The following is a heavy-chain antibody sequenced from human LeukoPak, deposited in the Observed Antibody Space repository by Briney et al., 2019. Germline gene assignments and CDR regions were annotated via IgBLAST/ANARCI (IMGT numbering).Heavy chain of an antibody. CDR2: INAGNGNT. CDR3: ARVAGASGREY. Sequence: ASVKVSCKASGYTFTGNGITWVRQAPGQRLEWMGWINAGNGNTKYSQKFQGRVTITRDTSASTAYMELSSLRSEDTAVYYCARVAGASGREYWGRGTLVTVSS. D-gene: IGHD6-13*01. V-gene: IGHV1-3*01. J-gene: IGHJ4*02. CDR1: GYTFTGNG.